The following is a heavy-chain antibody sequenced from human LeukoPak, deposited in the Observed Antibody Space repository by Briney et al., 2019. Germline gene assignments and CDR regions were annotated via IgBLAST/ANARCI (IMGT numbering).Heavy chain of an antibody. D-gene: IGHD6-19*01. Sequence: ASVKVSCKASGYTFTGYYMHWVRQAPGQGLEWMGWINPNSGGTNYAQKFQGRVTMTRDTSISTAYMELNRLRADDTAVYYCARDLGGIAVAGTHRWFDPWGQGTLVTVSS. CDR1: GYTFTGYY. V-gene: IGHV1-2*02. CDR2: INPNSGGT. CDR3: ARDLGGIAVAGTHRWFDP. J-gene: IGHJ5*02.